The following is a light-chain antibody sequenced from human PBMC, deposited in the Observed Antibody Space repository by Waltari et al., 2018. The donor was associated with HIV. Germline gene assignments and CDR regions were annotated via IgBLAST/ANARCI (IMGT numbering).Light chain of an antibody. Sequence: SSELTQPPSVSVSPGQTARITCSADALPTQSAYWYQQKPGQAPVLVIYKDSERPSGIPERFSGSSSGTTVTLTISVVQAEDEADYYCQSADSSGTYPVVFGGGTKLTVL. CDR3: QSADSSGTYPVV. V-gene: IGLV3-25*03. J-gene: IGLJ2*01. CDR1: ALPTQS. CDR2: KDS.